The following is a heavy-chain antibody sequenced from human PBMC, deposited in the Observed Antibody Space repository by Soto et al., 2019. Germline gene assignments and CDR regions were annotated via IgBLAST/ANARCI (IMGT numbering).Heavy chain of an antibody. Sequence: SETLSLTCAVSGDSISPSYWTWIRQSPGKGLECIGCIHYSGKSNYSPSLRSRVTMSVDTSKNQFSLKLSSVTAADTAVYYCARDGWYYYDSSGPKDAFDIWGQGTMVTVS. CDR2: IHYSGKS. CDR3: ARDGWYYYDSSGPKDAFDI. CDR1: GDSISPSY. J-gene: IGHJ3*02. D-gene: IGHD3-22*01. V-gene: IGHV4-59*12.